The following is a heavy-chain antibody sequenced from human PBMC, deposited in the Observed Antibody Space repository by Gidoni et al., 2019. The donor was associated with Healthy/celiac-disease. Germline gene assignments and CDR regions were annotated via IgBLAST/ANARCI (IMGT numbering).Heavy chain of an antibody. D-gene: IGHD3-10*01. Sequence: QVQLVQSGAEVKKPGASVKVSCKVSGYTLTELPMHWVRQAPGKGIKWMGGFDPEDGETIYAQKFQGRVTMTEDTSTDTAYMELSSLRSEDTAVNYCATKAPRSGRHRGEFDYWGQGTLVTVSS. CDR2: FDPEDGET. CDR3: ATKAPRSGRHRGEFDY. J-gene: IGHJ4*02. CDR1: GYTLTELP. V-gene: IGHV1-24*01.